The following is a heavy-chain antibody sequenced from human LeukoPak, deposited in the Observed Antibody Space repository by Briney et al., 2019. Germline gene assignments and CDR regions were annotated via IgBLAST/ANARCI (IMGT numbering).Heavy chain of an antibody. CDR2: ISPIFGTA. CDR1: GGTFSSYA. V-gene: IGHV1-69*05. D-gene: IGHD1-7*01. CDR3: ARDNYAGANWFDL. Sequence: GSSVKVSCKASGGTFSSYAISWVRQAPGQGLEWMGGISPIFGTANYAQKFQGRVTITTDESTSTAYMELSSLRSEDTAVYYCARDNYAGANWFDLWGQGTLVTVSS. J-gene: IGHJ5*02.